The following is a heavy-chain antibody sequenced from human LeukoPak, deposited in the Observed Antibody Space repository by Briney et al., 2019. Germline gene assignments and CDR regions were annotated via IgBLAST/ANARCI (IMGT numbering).Heavy chain of an antibody. D-gene: IGHD3-10*01. V-gene: IGHV1-2*02. CDR1: GYTFTGYY. CDR2: INPNSGGT. CDR3: ARDHYYGSGSPLDY. J-gene: IGHJ4*02. Sequence: GASVKVSCKASGYTFTGYYMHWVRQAPGQGLEWKGWINPNSGGTNYAQKFQGRVTMTRDTSISTAYMELSRLRSDDTAVYYCARDHYYGSGSPLDYWGQGTLVTVSS.